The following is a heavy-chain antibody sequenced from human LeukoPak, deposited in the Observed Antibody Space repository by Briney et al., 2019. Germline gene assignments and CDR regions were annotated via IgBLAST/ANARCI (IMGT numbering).Heavy chain of an antibody. CDR3: ARANTGVYCSGGSCFLDY. Sequence: GGSLRLSCAASGFTFSGYEMNWVRQAPGKGLEWVSYISSSGSTIYYADSVKGRFTISRDNAKNSLYLQMNSLRAEDTAVYYCARANTGVYCSGGSCFLDYWGQGTLVTVSS. D-gene: IGHD2-15*01. CDR1: GFTFSGYE. J-gene: IGHJ4*02. CDR2: ISSSGSTI. V-gene: IGHV3-48*03.